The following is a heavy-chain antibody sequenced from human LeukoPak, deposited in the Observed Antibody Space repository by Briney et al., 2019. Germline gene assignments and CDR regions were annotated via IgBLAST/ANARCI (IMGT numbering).Heavy chain of an antibody. CDR3: ARVLRSRDQKNFDY. D-gene: IGHD5-24*01. V-gene: IGHV1-2*02. Sequence: ASVKVSCKASGYTFTGYYMHWVRQAPGQGLEWMGRINPNSGGTNYAQKFQGRVTMTRDTSISTAYMELSRLRSDDTAVYYCARVLRSRDQKNFDYWGQGTLVTVSS. CDR2: INPNSGGT. J-gene: IGHJ4*02. CDR1: GYTFTGYY.